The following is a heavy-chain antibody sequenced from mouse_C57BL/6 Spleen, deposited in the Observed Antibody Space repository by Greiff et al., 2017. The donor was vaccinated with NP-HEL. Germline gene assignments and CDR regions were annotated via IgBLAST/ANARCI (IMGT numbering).Heavy chain of an antibody. D-gene: IGHD2-4*01. CDR1: GYTFTSYW. Sequence: QVQLQRPGAELVKPGASVKLSCKASGYTFTSYWMHWVKQRPGQGLEWIGMIHPNSGSTNYNEKFKSKATLTVDKSSSTAYMQLSSLTSEDSAVYYCARDYDYDWGFAYWGQGTLVTVSA. V-gene: IGHV1-64*01. J-gene: IGHJ3*01. CDR2: IHPNSGST. CDR3: ARDYDYDWGFAY.